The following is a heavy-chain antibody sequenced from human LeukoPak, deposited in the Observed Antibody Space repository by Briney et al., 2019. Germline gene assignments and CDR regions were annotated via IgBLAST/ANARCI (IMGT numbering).Heavy chain of an antibody. CDR1: GFTFSSFG. Sequence: GTSLRLSCTASGFTFSSFGMHWVRQAPGKGLEWVAVISYEGSNKYYTDSVKGRFSISRDNSKNTLYLQMNGLRAEDTAVYYCAKDWAAGGPHYFDFWGQGTLVTVSS. V-gene: IGHV3-30*18. CDR2: ISYEGSNK. D-gene: IGHD3-16*01. CDR3: AKDWAAGGPHYFDF. J-gene: IGHJ4*02.